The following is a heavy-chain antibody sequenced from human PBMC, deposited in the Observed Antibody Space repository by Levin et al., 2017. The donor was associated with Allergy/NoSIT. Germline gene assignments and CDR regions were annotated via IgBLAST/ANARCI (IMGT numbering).Heavy chain of an antibody. J-gene: IGHJ5*02. D-gene: IGHD3-10*01. Sequence: GGSLRLSCKTSGYTFTDNYLYWVRQAPGQGLEWMGWINSNTGHAKYSQKFQGRVTMTRDTSINTAYMELSSLRLDDTAVYYCARDPSGSFYYWFDPWGQGTQVTVSS. CDR2: INSNTGHA. CDR3: ARDPSGSFYYWFDP. V-gene: IGHV1-2*02. CDR1: GYTFTDNY.